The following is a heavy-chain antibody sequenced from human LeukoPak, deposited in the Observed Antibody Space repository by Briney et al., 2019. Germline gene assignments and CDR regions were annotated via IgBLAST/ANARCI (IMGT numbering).Heavy chain of an antibody. CDR3: AKILLWFGELYDY. Sequence: GGSLRLSCAASGFTFSSYAMSWVRQAPGKGLEWVSAISGSGGSTYYADSVKGRFTISRDNSKNTLYLQMNSLRAEDTAVYYCAKILLWFGELYDYWGQETLVTVSS. CDR1: GFTFSSYA. CDR2: ISGSGGST. J-gene: IGHJ4*02. V-gene: IGHV3-23*01. D-gene: IGHD3-10*01.